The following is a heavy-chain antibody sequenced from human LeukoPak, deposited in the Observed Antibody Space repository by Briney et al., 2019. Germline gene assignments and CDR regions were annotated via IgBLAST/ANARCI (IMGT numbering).Heavy chain of an antibody. CDR3: TRDATFKLDN. J-gene: IGHJ4*02. V-gene: IGHV3-7*01. CDR1: EFSVGSNY. D-gene: IGHD3-16*01. Sequence: GGSLRLSCAASEFSVGSNYMTWVRQAPGKGLEWVAHIKQDGSATSYVESVKGRFTISRDNAKNSLYLQMNSLRAEDTAIYYCTRDATFKLDNWGQGTLVTVSS. CDR2: IKQDGSAT.